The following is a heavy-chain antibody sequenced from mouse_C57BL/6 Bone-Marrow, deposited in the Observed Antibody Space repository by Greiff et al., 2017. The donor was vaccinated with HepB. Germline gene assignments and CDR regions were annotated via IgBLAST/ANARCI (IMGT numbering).Heavy chain of an antibody. V-gene: IGHV5-16*01. Sequence: EVKVVESEGGLVQPGSSMKLSCTASGFTFSDYYMAWVRQVPEKGLEWVANINYDGSSTYYLDSLKSRFIISRDNAKNILYLQMSSLKSEDTATYYCARASSGYPAWFAYWGQGTLVTVSA. J-gene: IGHJ3*01. CDR2: INYDGSST. D-gene: IGHD3-2*02. CDR1: GFTFSDYY. CDR3: ARASSGYPAWFAY.